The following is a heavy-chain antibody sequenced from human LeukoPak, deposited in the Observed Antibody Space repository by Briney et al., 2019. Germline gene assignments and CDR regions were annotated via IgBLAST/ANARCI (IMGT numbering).Heavy chain of an antibody. D-gene: IGHD5-24*01. V-gene: IGHV3-30*18. Sequence: GGSLRLSCAASGFTFSDYGIHWVRQAPGKGLEWVSVISYDGSGKYYADSLKGRFTISRDNSKNTLYLQMNSLRAEDTAVYYCAKGVTDGLTLYFDYWGQGTLVTVSS. CDR1: GFTFSDYG. CDR3: AKGVTDGLTLYFDY. J-gene: IGHJ4*02. CDR2: ISYDGSGK.